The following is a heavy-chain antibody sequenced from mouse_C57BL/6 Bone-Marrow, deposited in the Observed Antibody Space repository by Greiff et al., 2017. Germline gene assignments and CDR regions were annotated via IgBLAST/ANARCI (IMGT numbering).Heavy chain of an antibody. J-gene: IGHJ1*03. V-gene: IGHV1-53*01. CDR1: GYTFTSYW. Sequence: VQLQQPGTELVKPGASVKLSCKASGYTFTSYWMHWVKQRPGQGLEWIGNINPSNGGTNYNEKFKSKATLTVDKSSSTAYMQLSSLTSEDSAVYCGARTFLFSWYFDVWGKGTTVTVSS. D-gene: IGHD1-1*01. CDR2: INPSNGGT. CDR3: ARTFLFSWYFDV.